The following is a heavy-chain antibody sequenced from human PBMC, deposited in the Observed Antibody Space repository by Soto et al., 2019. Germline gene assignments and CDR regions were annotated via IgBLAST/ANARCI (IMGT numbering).Heavy chain of an antibody. V-gene: IGHV4-61*03. Sequence: QVHLQESRPGLVKASETLSLTCTVFGASISSGTYYWTWIRQAPGKVLEWVGHIYYTGSTNYNPALNDPVTIAVDTSKNLFALQLTSVAAADTAVYYCARGAGFSDASTWFDIWGQGTLVTVSS. CDR2: IYYTGST. CDR3: ARGAGFSDASTWFDI. CDR1: GASISSGTYY. D-gene: IGHD5-18*01. J-gene: IGHJ5*02.